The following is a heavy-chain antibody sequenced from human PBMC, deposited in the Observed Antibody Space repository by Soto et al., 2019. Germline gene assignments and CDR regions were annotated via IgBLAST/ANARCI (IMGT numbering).Heavy chain of an antibody. CDR2: ISAYNGNT. CDR1: GYTFTGYC. V-gene: IGHV1-18*04. CDR3: AREGSWNYDAFDI. D-gene: IGHD1-7*01. Sequence: ASVKVSCKASGYTFTGYCMHWVRQAPGQGLEWMGWISAYNGNTNYAQKHQGRVTMTTETSTSTAYMELRSLSSDDTAVYYCAREGSWNYDAFDIWGQGTMVTVSS. J-gene: IGHJ3*02.